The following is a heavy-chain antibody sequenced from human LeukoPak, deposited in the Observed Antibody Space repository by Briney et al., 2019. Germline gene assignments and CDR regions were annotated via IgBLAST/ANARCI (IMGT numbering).Heavy chain of an antibody. CDR3: ARDLYYDSSGYPQN. Sequence: GGSLRLSCVASGFTFSSYAMHWVRQAPGKGLEWVAVISYDGSDKYYADSVQGRFTISRDNSKNTLYLQMNSLRAADTAVYYCARDLYYDSSGYPQNWGQGTLVTVSS. D-gene: IGHD3-22*01. CDR2: ISYDGSDK. CDR1: GFTFSSYA. V-gene: IGHV3-30-3*01. J-gene: IGHJ4*02.